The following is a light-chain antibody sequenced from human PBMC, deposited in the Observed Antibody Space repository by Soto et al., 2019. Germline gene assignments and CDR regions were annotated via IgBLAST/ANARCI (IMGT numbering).Light chain of an antibody. Sequence: EIVLTQSPATLSLSPGERATLSCRASQSVSSYLAWYQQKPGQAPSLLIYDASKRATGIPARFSGSGSGTDFTLTISSLEPEDFAVYSCQQRTNWRRTFGQGTKVDIK. V-gene: IGKV3-11*01. CDR3: QQRTNWRRT. J-gene: IGKJ1*01. CDR2: DAS. CDR1: QSVSSY.